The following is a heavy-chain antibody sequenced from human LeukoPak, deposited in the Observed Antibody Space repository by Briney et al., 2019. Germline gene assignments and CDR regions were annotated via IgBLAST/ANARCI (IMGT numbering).Heavy chain of an antibody. Sequence: SETLSLTCTVSGGSISSSSYYWGWIRQPPGKGLEWIGRIYTSGSTNYNPSLKSRVTMSVDTSKNQFSLKLSSVTAADTAVYYCAVEGTGYSGYDLEFDYWGQGTLVTVSS. CDR2: IYTSGST. CDR3: AVEGTGYSGYDLEFDY. V-gene: IGHV4-39*07. J-gene: IGHJ4*02. D-gene: IGHD5-12*01. CDR1: GGSISSSSYY.